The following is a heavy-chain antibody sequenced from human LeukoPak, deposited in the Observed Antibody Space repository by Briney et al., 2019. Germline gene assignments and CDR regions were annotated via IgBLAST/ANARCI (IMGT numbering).Heavy chain of an antibody. Sequence: GGSLRLSCAASGFTFSSYWMHWVRQAPGKGLVWVSRINGDGSNTSYADSVKGRFTISRDNAKNTLNLQMNSLRAEDTAVYYCAKLYQPDYWGQGTLVTVSS. CDR2: INGDGSNT. V-gene: IGHV3-74*01. CDR1: GFTFSSYW. CDR3: AKLYQPDY. D-gene: IGHD3-16*02. J-gene: IGHJ4*02.